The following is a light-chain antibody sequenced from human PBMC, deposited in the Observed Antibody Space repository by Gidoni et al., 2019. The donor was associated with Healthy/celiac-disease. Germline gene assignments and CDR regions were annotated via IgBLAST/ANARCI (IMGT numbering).Light chain of an antibody. V-gene: IGLV2-14*01. CDR2: DVS. J-gene: IGLJ3*02. CDR1: SSDVGGYNY. Sequence: ALTQPASVSGSPGQSITISCTGTSSDVGGYNYVSWYQQHPGKAPKLMIYDVSNRPSGVSNRFSGSKSGNTASLTISGLQAEDEADYYCSSYTSSSTRVFGGGTKLTVL. CDR3: SSYTSSSTRV.